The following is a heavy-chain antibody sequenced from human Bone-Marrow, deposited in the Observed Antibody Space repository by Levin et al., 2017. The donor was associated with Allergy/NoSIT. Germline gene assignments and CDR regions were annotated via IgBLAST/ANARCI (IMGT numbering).Heavy chain of an antibody. Sequence: PGGSLRLSCAASGFNFSTYSMNWVRQAPGKGLEWVSSISGSRGYRYYADSVKGRFIISRDNAKNSLYLQMNSLRVEDTAVYFCASPSVVVVGPTFRGYWGPGTRVTVSS. CDR3: ASPSVVVVGPTFRGY. CDR2: ISGSRGYR. J-gene: IGHJ4*02. CDR1: GFNFSTYS. D-gene: IGHD2-15*01. V-gene: IGHV3-21*04.